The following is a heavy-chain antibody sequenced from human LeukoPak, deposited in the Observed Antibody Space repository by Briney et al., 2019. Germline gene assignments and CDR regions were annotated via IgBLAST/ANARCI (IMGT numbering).Heavy chain of an antibody. CDR2: INPSGGST. CDR1: GYTFINYY. D-gene: IGHD5-12*01. CDR3: ARTPDIVAPGGRRGYYYYGMDV. J-gene: IGHJ6*02. V-gene: IGHV1-46*01. Sequence: GASVKFSCKASGYTFINYYMHWVRQAPGQGLEWMGIINPSGGSTRYAQKFQGRVTMTRDTSTSTVYMELSSLRCEDTAVYYCARTPDIVAPGGRRGYYYYGMDVWGQGTTVTVSS.